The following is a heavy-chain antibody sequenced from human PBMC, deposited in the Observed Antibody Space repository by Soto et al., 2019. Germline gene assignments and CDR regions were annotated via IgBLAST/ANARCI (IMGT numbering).Heavy chain of an antibody. V-gene: IGHV3-53*01. CDR1: GFSIINNY. Sequence: GSLRLSCAASGFSIINNYMTWVRQAPGKGLEWVSLIDSGGDTYYADSVKGRFTISRDNAKNSLYLQMNSLRAEDTAVYYCARDRHNWNYGYYYGMDVWGQGTTVTVSS. J-gene: IGHJ6*02. D-gene: IGHD1-7*01. CDR2: IDSGGDT. CDR3: ARDRHNWNYGYYYGMDV.